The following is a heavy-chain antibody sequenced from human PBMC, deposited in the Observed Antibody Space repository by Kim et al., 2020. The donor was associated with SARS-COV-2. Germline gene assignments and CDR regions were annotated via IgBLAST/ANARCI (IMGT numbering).Heavy chain of an antibody. CDR1: GGSFSGYY. D-gene: IGHD2-21*02. V-gene: IGHV4-34*01. CDR2: INHSGST. CDR3: ARGSIVVVTANATYYYYYGMDV. J-gene: IGHJ6*02. Sequence: SETLSLTCAVYGGSFSGYYWSWIRQPPGKGLEWIGEINHSGSTNYNPSLKSRVTISVDTSKNQFSLKLSSVTAADTAVYYCARGSIVVVTANATYYYYYGMDVWGQGTTVTVSS.